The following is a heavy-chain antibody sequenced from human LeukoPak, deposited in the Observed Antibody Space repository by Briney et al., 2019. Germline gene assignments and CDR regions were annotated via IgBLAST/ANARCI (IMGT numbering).Heavy chain of an antibody. CDR3: ARGPTSYGSRSKDY. CDR1: GGSFSGYY. Sequence: SETLSLTCAVYGGSFSGYYWSWIRQPPGKGLEWIGEINHSGSTNYNPSLKSRVTISVDTSKNQFSLKLSSVTAADTAVYYCARGPTSYGSRSKDYWGQGTLVTVSS. V-gene: IGHV4-34*01. J-gene: IGHJ4*02. D-gene: IGHD1-14*01. CDR2: INHSGST.